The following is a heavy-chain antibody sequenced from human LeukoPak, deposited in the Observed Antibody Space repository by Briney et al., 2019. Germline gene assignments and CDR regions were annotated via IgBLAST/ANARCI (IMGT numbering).Heavy chain of an antibody. J-gene: IGHJ4*02. V-gene: IGHV3-74*01. D-gene: IGHD3-9*01. CDR2: INSDGINT. CDR3: AKDYYDILTGYFDY. Sequence: GGSLRLSCAASGFTFSNYWMHWVRQAPGKGLVWVSRINSDGINTSYADSVKGRFTISRDNAKNTLYLQMNSLRAEDTAVYYCAKDYYDILTGYFDYWGQGTLVTVSS. CDR1: GFTFSNYW.